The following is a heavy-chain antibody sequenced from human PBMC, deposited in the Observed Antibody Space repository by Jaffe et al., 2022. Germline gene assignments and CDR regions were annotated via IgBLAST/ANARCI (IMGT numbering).Heavy chain of an antibody. Sequence: EVQLVESGGGLVKPGGSLRLSCAASGFTFSSYSMNWVRQAPGKGLEWVSSISSSSSYIYYADSVKGRFTISRDNAKNSLYLQMNSLRAEDTAVYYCARDQRITMVQGTGFDYWGQGTLVTVSS. CDR2: ISSSSSYI. V-gene: IGHV3-21*01. J-gene: IGHJ4*02. CDR1: GFTFSSYS. CDR3: ARDQRITMVQGTGFDY. D-gene: IGHD3-10*01.